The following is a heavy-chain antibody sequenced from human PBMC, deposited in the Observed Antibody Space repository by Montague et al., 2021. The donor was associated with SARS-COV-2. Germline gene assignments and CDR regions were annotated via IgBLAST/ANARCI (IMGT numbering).Heavy chain of an antibody. CDR3: AKGGTSMLTSVDY. CDR1: GFTFDDYT. Sequence: SLRLSCAASGFTFDDYTMHWVRQVPGKGLEWVSLISWDGYSTYYGDSXKGRFTISRDDSKNSLYLQMNSLRTEDTALYYCAKGGTSMLTSVDYWGQGTLVTVSS. V-gene: IGHV3-43*01. CDR2: ISWDGYST. D-gene: IGHD5-18*01. J-gene: IGHJ4*02.